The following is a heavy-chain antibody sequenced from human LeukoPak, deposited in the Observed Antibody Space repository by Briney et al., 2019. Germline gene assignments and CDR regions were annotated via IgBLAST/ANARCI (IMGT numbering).Heavy chain of an antibody. CDR1: GYTLTELS. J-gene: IGHJ4*02. Sequence: ASVKVSCKVSGYTLTELSMHWVRQAPGKGLEWMGGFDPEDGETIYAQKFQGRVTMTEDTSTDTAYMELSSLRSEVTAVYYCATGNPVGDDRNYWGQGTLVTVSS. CDR2: FDPEDGET. CDR3: ATGNPVGDDRNY. V-gene: IGHV1-24*01. D-gene: IGHD3-22*01.